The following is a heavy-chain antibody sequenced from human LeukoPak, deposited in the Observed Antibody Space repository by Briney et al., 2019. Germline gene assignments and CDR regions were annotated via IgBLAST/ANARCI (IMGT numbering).Heavy chain of an antibody. D-gene: IGHD3-10*01. CDR1: GYSITSSSW. Sequence: SDTLSLTCAVSGYSITSSSWWGWIWQPPGKGLEWIGYIYHSGTTYYNPSLQSRVTMSVDTSKNQFSLKLSSVTAMDTAVYYCARKENVYYYFDYWGQGTLVTVSS. CDR3: ARKENVYYYFDY. J-gene: IGHJ4*02. CDR2: IYHSGTT. V-gene: IGHV4-28*01.